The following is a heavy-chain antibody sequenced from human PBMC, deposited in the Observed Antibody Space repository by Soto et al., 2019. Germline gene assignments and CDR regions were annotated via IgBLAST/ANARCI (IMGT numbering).Heavy chain of an antibody. J-gene: IGHJ6*02. Sequence: QVQLQESGPGLVKPSETLSLTCTVSGGSISSYYWSWIRQPPGKGLEWIGYIYYSGSTNYNPSLKSRVTISVDTSKNQFSLKLSSVTAADTAVYYCARLTEILWFGETHIRMDVWGHGTTVTVSS. D-gene: IGHD3-10*01. CDR1: GGSISSYY. CDR3: ARLTEILWFGETHIRMDV. V-gene: IGHV4-59*08. CDR2: IYYSGST.